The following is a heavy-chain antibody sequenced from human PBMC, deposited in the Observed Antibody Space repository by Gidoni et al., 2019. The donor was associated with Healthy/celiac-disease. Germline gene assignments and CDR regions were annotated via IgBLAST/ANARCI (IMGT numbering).Heavy chain of an antibody. V-gene: IGHV3-15*01. Sequence: EVQLVESGGGLVKPGGSLRLSCAASGFTFSNAWMSWVRQAPGKGLEWVGRIKSKTDGGTTDYAAPVKGRFTISRDDSKNTLYLQMNSLKTEDTAVYYCTTDRRFYDSSGYPRTFDYWGQGTLVTVSS. D-gene: IGHD3-22*01. J-gene: IGHJ4*02. CDR3: TTDRRFYDSSGYPRTFDY. CDR2: IKSKTDGGTT. CDR1: GFTFSNAW.